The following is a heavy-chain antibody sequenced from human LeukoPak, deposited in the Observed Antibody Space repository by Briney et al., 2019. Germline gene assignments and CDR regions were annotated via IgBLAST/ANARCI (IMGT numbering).Heavy chain of an antibody. CDR2: INHSGST. V-gene: IGHV4-34*01. CDR1: GGSFSGYY. Sequence: PSETLSLTCAVYGGSFSGYYWSWIRQPPGKGLEWIGEINHSGSTNYNPSLKSRVTISVDTSKNQFSLKLSSVTAADTAVYYCARRMAYDSSGYYSGAFDIWGQGTMVTVSS. D-gene: IGHD3-22*01. CDR3: ARRMAYDSSGYYSGAFDI. J-gene: IGHJ3*02.